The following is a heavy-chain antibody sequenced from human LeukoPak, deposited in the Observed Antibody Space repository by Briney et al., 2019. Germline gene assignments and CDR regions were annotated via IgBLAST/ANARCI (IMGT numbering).Heavy chain of an antibody. V-gene: IGHV1-24*01. CDR1: GYTLTELS. CDR3: ATGIVVVPAAISAYYYYGMDV. J-gene: IGHJ6*02. Sequence: ASVKVSCKVSGYTLTELSMHWVRQAPGKGLEWMGGFDPEDGETIYAQKFQGRVTMTEDTSTDTAYMELSSLRSEDTAVYYCATGIVVVPAAISAYYYYGMDVWGQGTRSPSP. CDR2: FDPEDGET. D-gene: IGHD2-2*02.